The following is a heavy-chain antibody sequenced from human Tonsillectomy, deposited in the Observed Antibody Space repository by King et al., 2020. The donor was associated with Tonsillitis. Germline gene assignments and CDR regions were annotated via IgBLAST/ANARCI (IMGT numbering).Heavy chain of an antibody. D-gene: IGHD3-10*01. CDR2: IKSKNHGETT. CDR3: TTVQEGYDFGPGDF. CDR1: GFNFRDTW. Sequence: VQLVESGGGLVKPGGSLRLSCEASGFNFRDTWMTWVRQAPGKGLGWVGRIKSKNHGETTDYAAPVKGRFTISRDDSKDTLYLQMDGLQTEDTAVYYCTTVQEGYDFGPGDFWGQGTLVTVSS. J-gene: IGHJ4*02. V-gene: IGHV3-15*01.